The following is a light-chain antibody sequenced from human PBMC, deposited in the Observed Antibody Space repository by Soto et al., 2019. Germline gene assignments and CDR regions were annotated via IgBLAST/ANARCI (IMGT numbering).Light chain of an antibody. CDR1: SSDVGGYNY. CDR3: CSYAGSLWV. J-gene: IGLJ3*02. V-gene: IGLV2-11*01. Sequence: QSALTQPRSVFGSPGQSVTISCTGTSSDVGGYNYVSWYQQHPGKAPKLMIYDVSKRPSGVPDRFSGSKSGNMASLTVSGLQAEDEADYYCCSYAGSLWVFGGGTKLTVL. CDR2: DVS.